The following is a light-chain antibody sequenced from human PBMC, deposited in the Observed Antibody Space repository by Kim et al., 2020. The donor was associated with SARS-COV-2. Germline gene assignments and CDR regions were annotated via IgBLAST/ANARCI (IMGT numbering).Light chain of an antibody. CDR1: SGEVGNYSR. CDR3: SSYTSVTSRV. V-gene: IGLV2-18*02. J-gene: IGLJ3*02. CDR2: AVN. Sequence: GQSVPISCSGTSGEVGNYSRGSWYQQPPGTAPKIMVYAVNNRPSGVPDRFSGSKSGNTASLTISELQVEDEADYYCSSYTSVTSRVFGGGTQLTVL.